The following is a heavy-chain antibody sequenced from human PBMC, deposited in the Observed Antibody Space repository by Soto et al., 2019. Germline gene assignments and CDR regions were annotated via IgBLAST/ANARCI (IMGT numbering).Heavy chain of an antibody. CDR2: IYYSGST. D-gene: IGHD3-10*01. CDR3: ARGEWFGLHVYYYYGMDV. Sequence: PSETLSLTCTVSGGSISSYYWSWIRQPPGKGLEWIGYIYYSGSTNYNPSLKSRVTISVDTSKNQFSLKLSSVTAADTAVYYCARGEWFGLHVYYYYGMDVWGQGTTVTVSS. J-gene: IGHJ6*02. CDR1: GGSISSYY. V-gene: IGHV4-59*01.